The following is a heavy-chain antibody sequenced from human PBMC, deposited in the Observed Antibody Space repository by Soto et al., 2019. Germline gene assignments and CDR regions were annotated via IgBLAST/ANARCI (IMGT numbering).Heavy chain of an antibody. Sequence: ASVKVSCKVSGYTLTELSMHWVRQAPGKGLEWMGGFDPEDGETIYAQKFQGRVTMTEDTSTDTAYMELSSLRSEDTAVYYCATDIVATIGRDYWGQGTLVTVSS. V-gene: IGHV1-24*01. CDR1: GYTLTELS. CDR3: ATDIVATIGRDY. CDR2: FDPEDGET. D-gene: IGHD5-12*01. J-gene: IGHJ4*02.